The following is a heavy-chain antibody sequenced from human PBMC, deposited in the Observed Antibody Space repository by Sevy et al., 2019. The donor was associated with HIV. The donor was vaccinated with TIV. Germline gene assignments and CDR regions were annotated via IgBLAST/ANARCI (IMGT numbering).Heavy chain of an antibody. V-gene: IGHV3-33*01. J-gene: IGHJ4*02. CDR1: GFTSSSYG. CDR2: IWYDGSNN. CDR3: ARDGLSSGWLFDS. Sequence: GGSLRLSCAASGFTSSSYGMHWVRQSPGKGLEWVAVIWYDGSNNYYADSVKGRFTISRDNSKNTLYLQMNSLRGEDTAVYYCARDGLSSGWLFDSWGQGTLVTVSS. D-gene: IGHD6-19*01.